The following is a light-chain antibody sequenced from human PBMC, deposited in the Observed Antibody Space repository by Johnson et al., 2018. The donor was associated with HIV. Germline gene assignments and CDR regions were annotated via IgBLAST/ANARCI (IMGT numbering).Light chain of an antibody. V-gene: IGLV1-51*01. CDR2: DNN. Sequence: LPGTAPKFLIYDNNKRPSGIPDRFSGSKSGTSATLGITGLQTGDEADYYCATLDNSLSAGRNVFGTGTKVTVL. CDR3: ATLDNSLSAGRNV. J-gene: IGLJ1*01.